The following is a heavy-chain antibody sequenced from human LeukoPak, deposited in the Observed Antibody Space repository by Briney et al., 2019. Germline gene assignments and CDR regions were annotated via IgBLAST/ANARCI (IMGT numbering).Heavy chain of an antibody. D-gene: IGHD5-12*01. Sequence: SETLSLTCTVSGGSISSYYWSWIRQPAGKGLEWIGRIYTSGGTNYNPSLKSRVTMSVDTSKNQFSLKLSSVTAADTAVYYCAGRYSGYDTVDYWGQGTLVTVSS. CDR3: AGRYSGYDTVDY. V-gene: IGHV4-4*07. CDR1: GGSISSYY. CDR2: IYTSGGT. J-gene: IGHJ4*02.